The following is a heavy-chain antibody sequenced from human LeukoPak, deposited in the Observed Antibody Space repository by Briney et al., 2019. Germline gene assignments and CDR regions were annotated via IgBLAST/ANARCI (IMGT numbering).Heavy chain of an antibody. J-gene: IGHJ6*03. CDR3: ARVLGVVMVRGVRYYYYYMDV. Sequence: SETLSLTCTVSGGSISSYYWSWIRQPAGKGLEWIGRIYTSGSTNYNPSLKSRVTMSVDTSKNQFSLKLSSVTAADTAVYYCARVLGVVMVRGVRYYYYYMDVWGKGTTVTISS. V-gene: IGHV4-4*07. CDR1: GGSISSYY. D-gene: IGHD3-10*01. CDR2: IYTSGST.